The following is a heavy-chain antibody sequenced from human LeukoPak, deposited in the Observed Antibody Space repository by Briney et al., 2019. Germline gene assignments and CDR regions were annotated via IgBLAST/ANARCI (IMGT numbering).Heavy chain of an antibody. CDR2: IYNSGST. CDR1: GYSISSGYF. J-gene: IGHJ2*01. V-gene: IGHV4-38-2*02. CDR3: ARDGRYYESSVYFGKRYFDL. D-gene: IGHD3-22*01. Sequence: SETLSLTCTVSGYSISSGYFWGWIRQPPGKGLEWIGTIYNSGSTYYNASLESRVNISVDTSKNQFSLKLSSVTAADTAVYYCARDGRYYESSVYFGKRYFDLWGRGTLVTVSS.